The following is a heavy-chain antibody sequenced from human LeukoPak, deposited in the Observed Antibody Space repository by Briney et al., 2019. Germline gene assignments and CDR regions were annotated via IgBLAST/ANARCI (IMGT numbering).Heavy chain of an antibody. V-gene: IGHV3-53*01. CDR1: GFTVSSIY. D-gene: IGHD6-19*01. Sequence: GGSLRLSCAVSGFTVSSIYMTWVRQAPGKGLEWVSSIYSDGNTYYADSVKGRFTISRDNSKDTLYLQMNSLRAEDTAVYYCAKEKEQWLVLRDPYFDYWGQGTLVTVSS. J-gene: IGHJ4*02. CDR2: IYSDGNT. CDR3: AKEKEQWLVLRDPYFDY.